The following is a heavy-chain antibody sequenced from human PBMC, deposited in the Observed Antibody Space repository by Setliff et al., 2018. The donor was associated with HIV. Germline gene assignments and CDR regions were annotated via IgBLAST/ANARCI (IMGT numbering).Heavy chain of an antibody. CDR3: ARGRKAAGGWFDP. CDR1: GDSMSPYY. CDR2: IYPSGGT. Sequence: SETLSLTCSVFGDSMSPYYWSWIRQSASKGLEWIGRIYPSGGTIYNPSLRSRVTLSVDTSQNQFSLRLTSVTAADTAIYYCARGRKAAGGWFDPWGQGIQVTVS. D-gene: IGHD1-26*01. V-gene: IGHV4-4*07. J-gene: IGHJ5*02.